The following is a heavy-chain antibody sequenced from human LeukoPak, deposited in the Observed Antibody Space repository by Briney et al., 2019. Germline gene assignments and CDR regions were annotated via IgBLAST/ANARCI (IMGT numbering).Heavy chain of an antibody. D-gene: IGHD3-22*01. J-gene: IGHJ3*01. CDR2: ISSSSSYI. CDR1: GFTFSSYS. Sequence: KPGGSLRLSCAASGFTFSSYSMNWVRQAPGKGLEWVSSISSSSSYIYYADSVKGRFTISRDNAKNSLYLQMNSLRAEDTAVYYCARPRAYTYYYDSSGRPRPNNGFDLWGQGTMVTVSS. CDR3: ARPRAYTYYYDSSGRPRPNNGFDL. V-gene: IGHV3-21*01.